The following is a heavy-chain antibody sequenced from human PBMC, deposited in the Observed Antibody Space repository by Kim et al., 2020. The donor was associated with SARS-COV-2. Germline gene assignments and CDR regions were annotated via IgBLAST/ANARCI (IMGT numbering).Heavy chain of an antibody. Sequence: GGSLRLSCVATGFTVSIYGMNWVRQAPGKGLEWVSVTSCDGSANYDADSVKGRSTFTRDNSKNTVYLQLNILTADDTADYCWARDLSVSPSSFYY. J-gene: IGHJ6*01. D-gene: IGHD2-8*01. CDR3: ARDLSVSPSSFYY. CDR1: GFTVSIYG. CDR2: TSCDGSAN. V-gene: IGHV3-33*05.